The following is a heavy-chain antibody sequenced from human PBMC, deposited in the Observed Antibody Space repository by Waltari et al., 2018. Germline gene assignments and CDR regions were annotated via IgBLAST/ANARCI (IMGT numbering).Heavy chain of an antibody. Sequence: QVQLVQSGAEVKKPGSSVKVSCKASGGTFSSYAISWVRQAPGQGLEWMGGIIPIFGTENYAQKFQGRVTITADESTSTAYMELSSLRSEDTAVYYCARDVENQWLVQGEEDWFDPWGQGTLVTVSS. CDR1: GGTFSSYA. CDR2: IIPIFGTE. V-gene: IGHV1-69*01. D-gene: IGHD6-19*01. J-gene: IGHJ5*02. CDR3: ARDVENQWLVQGEEDWFDP.